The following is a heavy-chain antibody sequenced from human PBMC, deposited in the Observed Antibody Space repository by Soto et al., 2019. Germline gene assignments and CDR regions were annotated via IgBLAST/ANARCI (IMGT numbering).Heavy chain of an antibody. J-gene: IGHJ4*02. V-gene: IGHV1-8*01. D-gene: IGHD6-19*01. Sequence: QVQLVQSGAEVKKPGASVKVSCKASGYTFTSYDINWVRQATGQGLEWMGWMNPNSGNTGYAQKFEGSVTLTRNTSISTAYMELSSLRAEDTAVYYCARVGSGRSGWGKGFVCDYWGQGTLVTVSS. CDR2: MNPNSGNT. CDR1: GYTFTSYD. CDR3: ARVGSGRSGWGKGFVCDY.